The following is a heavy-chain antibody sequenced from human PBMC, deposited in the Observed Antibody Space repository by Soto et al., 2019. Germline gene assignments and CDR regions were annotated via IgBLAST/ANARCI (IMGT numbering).Heavy chain of an antibody. CDR3: ASERTKWELLGY. J-gene: IGHJ4*02. Sequence: AAGKVSLKGSCYTLSSYCIRWVGPAPGQGLEWMGWISAYNGNTNYAQKLQGRVTMTTDTSTSTAYMELRSLRSDDTAVYYCASERTKWELLGYWGQGTLVTVSS. V-gene: IGHV1-18*01. CDR2: ISAYNGNT. CDR1: CYTLSSYC. D-gene: IGHD1-26*01.